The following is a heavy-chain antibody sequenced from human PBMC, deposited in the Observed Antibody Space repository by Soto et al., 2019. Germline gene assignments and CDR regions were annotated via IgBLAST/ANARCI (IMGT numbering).Heavy chain of an antibody. Sequence: EVQLVESGGGLVQPGGSLRLSCAASGFTFSRFWMSWVRQAPGKGLEWVANIKAHGREKYYVDSVKGRFTISRDNAKNSLVQQMNSLRAEDTAVYFCKCHHPRGDYNKYARNYWGQGTQVTVSS. J-gene: IGHJ4*02. CDR2: IKAHGREK. V-gene: IGHV3-7*03. CDR3: KCHHPRGDYNKYARNY. CDR1: GFTFSRFW. D-gene: IGHD4-4*01.